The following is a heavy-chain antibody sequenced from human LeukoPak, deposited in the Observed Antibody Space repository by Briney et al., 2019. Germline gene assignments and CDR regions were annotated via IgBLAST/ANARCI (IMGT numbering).Heavy chain of an antibody. D-gene: IGHD4-17*01. J-gene: IGHJ3*02. CDR3: AKGPLYGDYPDDAFDI. CDR1: GFTFSTYA. Sequence: RGSLRLSCAASGFTFSTYAMSWVRQAPGKGLECVSAISGSGGTIYYADSVKGRFTISRDNSKNTLYLQMNSLRAEDTAVYYCAKGPLYGDYPDDAFDIWGQGTMVTVSS. CDR2: ISGSGGTI. V-gene: IGHV3-23*01.